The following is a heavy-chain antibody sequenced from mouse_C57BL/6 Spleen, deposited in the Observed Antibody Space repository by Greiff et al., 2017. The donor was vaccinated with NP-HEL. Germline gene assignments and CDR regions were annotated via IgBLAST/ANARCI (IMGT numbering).Heavy chain of an antibody. Sequence: QVQLKESGPELVKPGASVTISCTASGYAFSSSWMSWVKQRPGKGLAWLGRIYPGDGDTNYNGPFTGKATLTADKSSSTAYMQLSSLTSDDSAVYCCARTYYDGSSYYFDYWGQGTTLTVSS. CDR3: ARTYYDGSSYYFDY. V-gene: IGHV1-82*01. J-gene: IGHJ2*01. CDR2: IYPGDGDT. D-gene: IGHD1-1*01. CDR1: GYAFSSSW.